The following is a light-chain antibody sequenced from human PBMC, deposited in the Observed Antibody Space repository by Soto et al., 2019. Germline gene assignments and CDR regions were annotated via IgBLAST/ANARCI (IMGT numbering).Light chain of an antibody. CDR3: GSYASSSTLYV. Sequence: QSALTEPASVSGSPGQSITISCTETSNDVGGYNYVSWYQQHSGKAPKLMIYDVSNRPSGVSNRFSGFKSGNTASLTISGLQAQDEADYYCGSYASSSTLYVFGTGTKLTVL. J-gene: IGLJ1*01. CDR1: SNDVGGYNY. V-gene: IGLV2-14*01. CDR2: DVS.